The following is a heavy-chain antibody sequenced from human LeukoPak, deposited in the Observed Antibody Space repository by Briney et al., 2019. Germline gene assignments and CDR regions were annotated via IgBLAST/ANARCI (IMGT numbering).Heavy chain of an antibody. V-gene: IGHV4-59*01. D-gene: IGHD1-7*01. CDR2: IYYSGST. CDR3: ARGGGWDWNYRFRLFDY. J-gene: IGHJ4*02. Sequence: SETLSLTCTVSGGSISSYYWSWIRQPPGQALEFVGHIYYSGSTNYNPSLKSRVTISVDTSKNQFSLKLSSVTAADTAVYYCARGGGWDWNYRFRLFDYWGQGTLVTVSS. CDR1: GGSISSYY.